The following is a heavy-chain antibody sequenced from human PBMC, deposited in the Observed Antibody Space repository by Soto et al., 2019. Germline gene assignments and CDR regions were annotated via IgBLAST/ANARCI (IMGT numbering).Heavy chain of an antibody. D-gene: IGHD2-15*01. Sequence: SETLSLTCTVSGGSISSYYWSWIRQPPGKGLEWIGYIYYSGSTTYNPSLESRVIISVDTSKNQFSLKLNSVTAADTAVYYCGRLRRDRYCSGGSCQNYYYGMDVWGQGTTVTVS. V-gene: IGHV4-59*01. CDR2: IYYSGST. J-gene: IGHJ6*02. CDR3: GRLRRDRYCSGGSCQNYYYGMDV. CDR1: GGSISSYY.